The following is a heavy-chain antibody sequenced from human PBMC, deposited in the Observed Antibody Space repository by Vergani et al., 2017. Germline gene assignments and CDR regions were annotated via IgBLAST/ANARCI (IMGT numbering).Heavy chain of an antibody. CDR1: GGSISSYY. CDR2: IYYSGST. Sequence: QVQLQESGPGLAKPSETLSLTCTVSGGSISSYYWSWIRQPPGKGLEWIGYIYYSGSTNYNPSLKSRGTISVDTSKNQFSLKLSSVTAADTAVYYCARVWGYCSSTSCYQYYFDYWGQGTLVTVSS. J-gene: IGHJ4*02. D-gene: IGHD2-2*01. CDR3: ARVWGYCSSTSCYQYYFDY. V-gene: IGHV4-59*01.